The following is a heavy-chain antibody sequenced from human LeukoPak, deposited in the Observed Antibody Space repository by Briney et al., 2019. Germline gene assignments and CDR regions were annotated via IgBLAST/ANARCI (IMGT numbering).Heavy chain of an antibody. D-gene: IGHD3-22*01. Sequence: GGSLRLSCAASGFTFSSYAMHWVRQAPGKGLEWVAVISYDGSNKYYADSVKGRFTISRDNSKNTLYLQMNSLRAEDTAVYYCARADTMIVVVTNFDYWGQGTLVTVSS. J-gene: IGHJ4*02. V-gene: IGHV3-30-3*01. CDR3: ARADTMIVVVTNFDY. CDR1: GFTFSSYA. CDR2: ISYDGSNK.